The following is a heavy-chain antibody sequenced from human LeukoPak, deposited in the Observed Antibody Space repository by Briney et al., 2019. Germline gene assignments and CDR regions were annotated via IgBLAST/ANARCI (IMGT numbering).Heavy chain of an antibody. CDR3: ASVGTTTHAFDF. V-gene: IGHV4-31*03. CDR1: GDSIHSGAYC. Sequence: SQTLSLTCTVSGDSIHSGAYCLSWIRQHPGKGLEWLGHIYDSGSTCYNPSLMSRVTISVDTSKNQLSLKLRFVTAADTAVYYCASVGTTTHAFDFWGQGTMVTVSS. D-gene: IGHD1-26*01. J-gene: IGHJ3*01. CDR2: IYDSGST.